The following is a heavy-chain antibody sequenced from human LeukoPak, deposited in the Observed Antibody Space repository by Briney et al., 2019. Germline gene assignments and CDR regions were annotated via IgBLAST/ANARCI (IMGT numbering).Heavy chain of an antibody. CDR3: ARDIHDSSGYYYDY. CDR2: VSARGDKT. V-gene: IGHV3-23*01. D-gene: IGHD3-22*01. Sequence: GGSLRLSCVASGFTFSGYTMCWVRQAPGKGPEWISAVSARGDKTYYADSVKGRFTVSRVNSKDTLFLQMISLRAEDTALYYCARDIHDSSGYYYDYWGQGTLVTVSP. CDR1: GFTFSGYT. J-gene: IGHJ4*02.